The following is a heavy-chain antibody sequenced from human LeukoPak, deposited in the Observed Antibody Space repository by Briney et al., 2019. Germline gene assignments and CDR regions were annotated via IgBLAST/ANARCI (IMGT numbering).Heavy chain of an antibody. Sequence: GGSLKLSCAASGFTFTTNWMTWVRQAPGKGLEWVATINQDGSEKYYVDSVKGRFTISRDNAKNSLFLQMNSLRAEDTAVYYCARDRITDFWSGYYTNYFDYWGQGTLVTVSS. V-gene: IGHV3-7*01. CDR1: GFTFTTNW. CDR2: INQDGSEK. J-gene: IGHJ4*02. D-gene: IGHD3-3*01. CDR3: ARDRITDFWSGYYTNYFDY.